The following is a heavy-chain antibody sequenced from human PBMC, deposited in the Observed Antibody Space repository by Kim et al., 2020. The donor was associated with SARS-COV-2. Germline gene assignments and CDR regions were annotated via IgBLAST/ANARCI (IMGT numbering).Heavy chain of an antibody. D-gene: IGHD3-3*01. J-gene: IGHJ6*02. CDR2: ISGSGGST. Sequence: GGSLRLSCAASGFTFSSYAMSWVRQAPGKGLEWVSGISGSGGSTYYADSVKGRFTLSRDNSKNTLYLQMNSLRAEDTAVYYCAKDRRLYYDFWTGYDRPRDGMDVWGQGTTVTVSS. CDR3: AKDRRLYYDFWTGYDRPRDGMDV. V-gene: IGHV3-23*01. CDR1: GFTFSSYA.